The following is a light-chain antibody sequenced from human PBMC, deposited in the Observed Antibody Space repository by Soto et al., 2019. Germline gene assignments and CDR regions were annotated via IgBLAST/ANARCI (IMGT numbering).Light chain of an antibody. CDR2: EVN. CDR1: SSDVGGYNY. Sequence: QSVLTQPPSASGSPGQSVAISCTGTSSDVGGYNYVSWYQLHPGKAPKLMIYEVNLRPSGVPDRFSGSKSGNTASLTASGLQAEDEADYYCSSYAGNNNYVFGTGTKVTVL. CDR3: SSYAGNNNYV. V-gene: IGLV2-8*01. J-gene: IGLJ1*01.